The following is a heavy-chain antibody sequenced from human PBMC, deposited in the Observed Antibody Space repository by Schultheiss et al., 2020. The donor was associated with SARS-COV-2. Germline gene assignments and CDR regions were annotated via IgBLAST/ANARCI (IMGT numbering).Heavy chain of an antibody. CDR2: IYPGDSDT. CDR1: GYNFTSYW. D-gene: IGHD6-6*01. Sequence: GGSLRLSCKGSGYNFTSYWIGWVRQMPGKGLEWMGIIYPGDSDTRYSPSFQGQVTISADKSISTAYLQWSSLKASDTAMYYCARGTAARSRGDYWGQGTLVTVSS. J-gene: IGHJ4*02. V-gene: IGHV5-51*01. CDR3: ARGTAARSRGDY.